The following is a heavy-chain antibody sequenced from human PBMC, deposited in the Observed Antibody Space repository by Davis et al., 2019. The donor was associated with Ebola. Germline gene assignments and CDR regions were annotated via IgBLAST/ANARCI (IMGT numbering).Heavy chain of an antibody. CDR3: ARSFSSTFVGWFDP. Sequence: SVKVSCKASGGTFSSHAVSWVRQAPGQGLEWMGGIIPILGATNYAQSFQGRVTITADESTSTAYMELSSLRSEDTAVYYCARSFSSTFVGWFDPWGQGTPVTVSS. CDR1: GGTFSSHA. D-gene: IGHD6-13*01. CDR2: IIPILGAT. J-gene: IGHJ5*02. V-gene: IGHV1-69*13.